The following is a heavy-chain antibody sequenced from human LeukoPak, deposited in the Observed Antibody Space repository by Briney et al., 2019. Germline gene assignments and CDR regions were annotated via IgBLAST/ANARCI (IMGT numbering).Heavy chain of an antibody. J-gene: IGHJ5*02. CDR3: ARVRGVVVVAATPRWFDP. CDR1: GGPFSGYY. V-gene: IGHV4-34*01. Sequence: SETLSLTCAVYGGPFSGYYWSWIRQPPGKGLEGVGEINHSGSTNYNPSLKSRVTISVDTSKNQFSLKLSSVTAADTAVYYCARVRGVVVVAATPRWFDPWGQGTLVTVSS. D-gene: IGHD2-15*01. CDR2: INHSGST.